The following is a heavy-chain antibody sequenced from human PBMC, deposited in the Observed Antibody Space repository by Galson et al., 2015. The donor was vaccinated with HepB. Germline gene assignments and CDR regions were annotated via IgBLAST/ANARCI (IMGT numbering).Heavy chain of an antibody. D-gene: IGHD2-2*01. V-gene: IGHV1-2*04. CDR1: GYSFSDYY. CDR3: ARDQCASSSCPFFDY. J-gene: IGHJ4*02. Sequence: SVKVSCKASGYSFSDYYIHWVRQAPGQGLEWMGWINPSSGGTNYAHKFQGWVTMSRDTSISTAYMELSKLTADDTAVYYCARDQCASSSCPFFDYWGRGTLVTVSS. CDR2: INPSSGGT.